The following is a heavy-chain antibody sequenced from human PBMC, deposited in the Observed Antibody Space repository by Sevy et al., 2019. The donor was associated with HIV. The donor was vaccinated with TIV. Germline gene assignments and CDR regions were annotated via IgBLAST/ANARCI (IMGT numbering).Heavy chain of an antibody. J-gene: IGHJ3*02. V-gene: IGHV3-15*01. CDR1: GFTFSNAW. D-gene: IGHD3-22*01. Sequence: GGSLRLSCAASGFTFSNAWMSWVRQAPGKGLEWVGRIKSKTDGGTTDYAAPVKGRFTISRDDSKNTLYLQMNSLKTEEKAVYYCTTGSRNYYDSSGYAFDIWGQGTMVTVSS. CDR3: TTGSRNYYDSSGYAFDI. CDR2: IKSKTDGGTT.